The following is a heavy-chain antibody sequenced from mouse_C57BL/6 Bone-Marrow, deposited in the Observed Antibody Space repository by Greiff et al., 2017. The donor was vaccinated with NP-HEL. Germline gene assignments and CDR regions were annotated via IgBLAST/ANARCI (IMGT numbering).Heavy chain of an antibody. Sequence: VQLQQSGAELMKPGASVKLSCKATGYTFTGYWIEWVKQRPGHGLEWIGEILPGSGSTTYNEKFKGKATFTADTSSNTAYMQLSSLTTEDSAIYYCARYRGSSQGAVADWGHGTLVTVSA. CDR2: ILPGSGST. CDR1: GYTFTGYW. CDR3: ARYRGSSQGAVAD. V-gene: IGHV1-9*01. D-gene: IGHD1-1*01. J-gene: IGHJ3*01.